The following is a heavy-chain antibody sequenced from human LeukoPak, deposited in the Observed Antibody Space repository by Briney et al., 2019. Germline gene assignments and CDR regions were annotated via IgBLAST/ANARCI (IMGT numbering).Heavy chain of an antibody. CDR3: ARDSCIYQGCRLCAFDI. CDR2: ISAYNGNT. J-gene: IGHJ3*02. D-gene: IGHD3-16*02. Sequence: ASVKVSCKASGYTFTSYGISWVRQAPGQGLEWMGWISAYNGNTNYAQKLQGRVTMTTDTSTSTAYMELRSLRSDDTAVYYCARDSCIYQGCRLCAFDIWGQGTMVTVSS. CDR1: GYTFTSYG. V-gene: IGHV1-18*01.